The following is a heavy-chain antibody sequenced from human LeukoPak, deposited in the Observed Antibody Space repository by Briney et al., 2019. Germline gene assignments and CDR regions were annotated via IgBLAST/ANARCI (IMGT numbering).Heavy chain of an antibody. CDR2: INHSGST. CDR3: ARTEASYDSSGSHSD. D-gene: IGHD3-22*01. CDR1: GGSFSGYY. J-gene: IGHJ4*02. Sequence: SETLSLTCAVYGGSFSGYYWSWIRQPPGKGLKWIGEINHSGSTNYNPSLKSRVTISVDTSKNQFSLKLSSVTAADTAVYYCARTEASYDSSGSHSDWGQGTQVTVSS. V-gene: IGHV4-34*01.